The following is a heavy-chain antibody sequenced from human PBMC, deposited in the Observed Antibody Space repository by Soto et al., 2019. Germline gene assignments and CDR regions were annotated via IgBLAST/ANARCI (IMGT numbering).Heavy chain of an antibody. V-gene: IGHV1-18*01. J-gene: IGHJ5*02. CDR2: ISTYSGDT. CDR3: ARHHGPTTSENWFDP. Sequence: SVKVSCKASGYTFFTYDISWVRQSPGQGLEWMGWISTYSGDTKYAQKFQGRVTMTTDTSTTTAYLELRSLRSDDTAVYYCARHHGPTTSENWFDPWGQGTLVTVSS. D-gene: IGHD5-12*01. CDR1: GYTFFTYD.